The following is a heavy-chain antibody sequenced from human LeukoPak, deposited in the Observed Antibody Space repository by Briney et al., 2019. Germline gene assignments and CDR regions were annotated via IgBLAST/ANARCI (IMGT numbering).Heavy chain of an antibody. V-gene: IGHV3-30-3*02. CDR2: ISYDGSNK. Sequence: GGSLRLSCAASGFTFSSYAMHWVRQAPGKGLEWVAVISYDGSNKYYADSVKGRFTISRDNSKNTLYLQMNSLRAEDTAVYYCAKSQWFGDLGGDAFDIWGQGTMVTVSS. J-gene: IGHJ3*02. D-gene: IGHD3-10*01. CDR3: AKSQWFGDLGGDAFDI. CDR1: GFTFSSYA.